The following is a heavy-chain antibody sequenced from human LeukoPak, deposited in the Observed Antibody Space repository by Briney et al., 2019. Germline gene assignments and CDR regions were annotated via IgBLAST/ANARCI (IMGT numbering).Heavy chain of an antibody. V-gene: IGHV3-30*18. CDR1: GFTFSNHG. D-gene: IGHD3-10*01. CDR2: ISYDGSNK. CDR3: AKDRTHYGSGSYLFDY. Sequence: GGSLRPFCGAFGFTFSNHGMHWVRQAPGKGLEGVAVISYDGSNKYYADSVKGRFTISRDNSKNTLYLQMNSLGAEDTAVYYCAKDRTHYGSGSYLFDYWGQGTLVTVSS. J-gene: IGHJ4*02.